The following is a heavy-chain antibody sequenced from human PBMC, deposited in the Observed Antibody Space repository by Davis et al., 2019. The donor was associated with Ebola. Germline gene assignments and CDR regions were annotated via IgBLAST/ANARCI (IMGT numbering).Heavy chain of an antibody. J-gene: IGHJ4*02. CDR1: AFDFKTYG. CDR2: VAFDESYA. Sequence: GESLKISCAASAFDFKTYGMHWVRQAPGKGLEWVAFVAFDESYAYYADSVKGRFTISRDNAKNSLYLQMSSLRAEDTAVYYCVRDEVSTIGQLSIFDYWGQGTLVTVSS. D-gene: IGHD5/OR15-5a*01. CDR3: VRDEVSTIGQLSIFDY. V-gene: IGHV3-30*02.